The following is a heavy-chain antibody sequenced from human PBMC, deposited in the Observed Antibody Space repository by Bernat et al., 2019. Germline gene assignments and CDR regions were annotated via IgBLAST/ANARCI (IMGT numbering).Heavy chain of an antibody. D-gene: IGHD6-13*01. J-gene: IGHJ5*02. V-gene: IGHV6-1*01. Sequence: QVQLQQSGPGLVKPSQTLSLTCAISGDSVSGNSAAWNWIRQSPSRGLEWLGRTYYRSKWYSDYAPSVKGRITINPDTSKNQFSLQLNSVTPEDTAVYYCARAFIATAVVWFDPWGQGTLVTVSS. CDR2: TYYRSKWYS. CDR1: GDSVSGNSAA. CDR3: ARAFIATAVVWFDP.